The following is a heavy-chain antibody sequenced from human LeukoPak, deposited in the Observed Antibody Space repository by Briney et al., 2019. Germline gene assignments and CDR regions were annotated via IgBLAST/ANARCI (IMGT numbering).Heavy chain of an antibody. CDR2: INHSGST. J-gene: IGHJ5*02. CDR3: ARDRNPTYYDFWSGPNWFDP. V-gene: IGHV4-34*01. Sequence: SETLSLTCAVYGGSFSGYYWSWIRQPPGKGLEWIGEINHSGSTNYNPSLKSRVTMSVDTSKNQFSLKLSSVTAADTAVYYCARDRNPTYYDFWSGPNWFDPWGQGTLVTVSS. D-gene: IGHD3-3*01. CDR1: GGSFSGYY.